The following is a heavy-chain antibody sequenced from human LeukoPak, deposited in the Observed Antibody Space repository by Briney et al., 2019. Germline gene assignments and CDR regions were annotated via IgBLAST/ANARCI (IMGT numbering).Heavy chain of an antibody. CDR1: GGSISSGGYS. J-gene: IGHJ4*02. Sequence: SQTLSLTCAVSGGSISSGGYSWSWIRQPPGKGLEWIGYIYHSGSTYYNPSLKSRVTISVDRSKNQFSLKLSSVTAADTAVYYCARDGAVTGRGIDYWGQGTLVTVSS. CDR2: IYHSGST. D-gene: IGHD6-19*01. CDR3: ARDGAVTGRGIDY. V-gene: IGHV4-30-2*01.